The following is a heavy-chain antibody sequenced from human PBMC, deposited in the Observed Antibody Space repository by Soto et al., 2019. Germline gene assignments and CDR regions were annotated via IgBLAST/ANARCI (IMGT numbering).Heavy chain of an antibody. D-gene: IGHD6-19*01. J-gene: IGHJ4*02. CDR1: GFSLTSNAVG. CDR2: IYWDDDN. CDR3: AHGSGWLFDF. Sequence: QITLKESGPTLVKPTQTLTLTCTFSGFSLTSNAVGVGWFRQPPGKALEWLALIYWDDDNHYSPSLKSRLTFTKDTSKNQVVLIMTNMDPVDTATYYCAHGSGWLFDFWGQGTLVTVSP. V-gene: IGHV2-5*02.